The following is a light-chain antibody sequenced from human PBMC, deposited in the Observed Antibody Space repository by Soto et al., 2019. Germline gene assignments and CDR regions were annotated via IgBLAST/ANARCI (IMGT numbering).Light chain of an antibody. CDR1: SSDVGGYNC. Sequence: QSVLTQPASVSGSPGQSITISCTGTSSDVGGYNCVSWYQQHPGKAPKLMIYAVTDRPSGVSSRFSGSKSGNTASLTISGLQAEDEDDYYCSSYTSSSTVFGTGTKVTVL. V-gene: IGLV2-14*01. J-gene: IGLJ1*01. CDR2: AVT. CDR3: SSYTSSSTV.